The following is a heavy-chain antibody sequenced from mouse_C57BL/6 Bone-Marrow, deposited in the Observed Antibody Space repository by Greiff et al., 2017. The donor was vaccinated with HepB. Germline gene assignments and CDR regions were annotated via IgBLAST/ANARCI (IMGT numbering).Heavy chain of an antibody. V-gene: IGHV1-15*01. CDR2: IDPETGGT. Sequence: VQLQQSGAELVRPGASVTLSCKASGYTFTDYEMHWVKQTPVHGLEWIGAIDPETGGTAYNQKFKGKAILTADKSSSTAYMELRSLTSEDSAVYYCTREGSNSLYYYAMDYWGQGTSVTVSS. CDR1: GYTFTDYE. CDR3: TREGSNSLYYYAMDY. J-gene: IGHJ4*01. D-gene: IGHD2-5*01.